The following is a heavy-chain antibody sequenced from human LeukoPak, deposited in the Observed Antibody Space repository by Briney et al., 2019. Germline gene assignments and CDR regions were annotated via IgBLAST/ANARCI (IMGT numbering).Heavy chain of an antibody. Sequence: GGSLRLSCAASGFTFSNAWMSWVRQAPGKGLEWVGRIKSKTDGGTTDYAAPVKGRFTISRDDSKNTLYLQMNSLKTEDTAVYYCTTLIYDYVWGSSDDYWGQGTLVTVS. CDR1: GFTFSNAW. CDR3: TTLIYDYVWGSSDDY. V-gene: IGHV3-15*01. CDR2: IKSKTDGGTT. J-gene: IGHJ4*02. D-gene: IGHD3-16*01.